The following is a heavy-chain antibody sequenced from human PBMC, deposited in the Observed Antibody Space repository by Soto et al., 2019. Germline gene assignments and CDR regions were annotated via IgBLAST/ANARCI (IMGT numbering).Heavy chain of an antibody. D-gene: IGHD3-10*01. CDR2: FFIGGNT. V-gene: IGHV4-39*07. J-gene: IGHJ4*02. CDR1: GGSITGGSISSTTYY. Sequence: PSETLSLTCTVSGGSITGGSISSTTYYWGWMRQPPGKGLEWIASFFIGGNTYYNPSLKSRVTTSVDTSKNQFSLKLSSVTAADTAVYYCARGSRASYYLSYWGQGTLVTVSS. CDR3: ARGSRASYYLSY.